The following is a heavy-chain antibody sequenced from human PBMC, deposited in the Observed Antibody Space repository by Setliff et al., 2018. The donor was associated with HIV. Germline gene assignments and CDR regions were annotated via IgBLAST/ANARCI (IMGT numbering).Heavy chain of an antibody. CDR3: ARGRFHRLHRPYSGSGSLGIQYFDY. V-gene: IGHV4-61*01. CDR2: IYYSGST. CDR1: GDSVSSRSYY. D-gene: IGHD3-10*01. J-gene: IGHJ4*02. Sequence: PLETLSLTCTVSGDSVSSRSYYWSWIRQPPGKGLEWIGYIYYSGSTNYNPSLRSRVTTSVDTSKNQFSLRLRSVTAADTALYYCARGRFHRLHRPYSGSGSLGIQYFDYWGQGTLVTVSS.